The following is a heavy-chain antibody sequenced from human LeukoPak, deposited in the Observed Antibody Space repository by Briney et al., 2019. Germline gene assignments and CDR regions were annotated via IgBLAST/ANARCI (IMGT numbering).Heavy chain of an antibody. Sequence: SSETLSLTCAVYGGSFSGYYWSWIRQPPGKGLEWIGGINHSGSTNYNPSLKSRVTISVDTSKNQFSLKLSSVTAADTAVYYCASTGAVVVPAAPARAYGYWGQGTLVTVSS. CDR1: GGSFSGYY. J-gene: IGHJ4*02. V-gene: IGHV4-34*01. CDR3: ASTGAVVVPAAPARAYGY. CDR2: INHSGST. D-gene: IGHD2-2*01.